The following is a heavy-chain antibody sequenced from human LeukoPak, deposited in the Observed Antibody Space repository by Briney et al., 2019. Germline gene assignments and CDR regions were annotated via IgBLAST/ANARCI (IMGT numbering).Heavy chain of an antibody. J-gene: IGHJ4*02. CDR1: GFTFSSYE. CDR2: ISSSGSTI. CDR3: ARHDGDYGVKVPFDY. D-gene: IGHD4-17*01. V-gene: IGHV3-48*03. Sequence: PGGSLRLSCAASGFTFSSYEMNWVRQAPGKGLEWVSYISSSGSTIYYADSVKGRFTISRDNAKNSLYLQMNSLRAGDTAVYSCARHDGDYGVKVPFDYWGQGTLVTVSS.